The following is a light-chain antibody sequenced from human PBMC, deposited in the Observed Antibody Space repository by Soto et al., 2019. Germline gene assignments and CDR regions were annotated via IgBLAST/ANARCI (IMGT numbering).Light chain of an antibody. V-gene: IGLV2-14*03. J-gene: IGLJ1*01. CDR1: SSDVVGYNY. CDR3: SSYTTSNTRQIV. Sequence: QSVLTQPASVSGSPGQSITISCTGTSSDVVGYNYVSWYQHHPGKAPKLMIFDVSNRPSGVSNLFSGSKSGNTASLTISGLQPEDEADYYCSSYTTSNTRQIVFVTGTKVTVL. CDR2: DVS.